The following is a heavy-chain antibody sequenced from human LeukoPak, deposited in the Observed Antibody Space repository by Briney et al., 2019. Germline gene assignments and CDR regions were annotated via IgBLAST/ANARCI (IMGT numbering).Heavy chain of an antibody. Sequence: SETLSLTCAVYGGSFSGYYWSWIRQPPGKGLEWIGEINHSGSTNYNPSLKSRVTISVGTSKNQFSLKLSSVAAADTAVYYCALNVEGSWFDPWGQGTLVTVSS. V-gene: IGHV4-34*01. D-gene: IGHD3-3*01. J-gene: IGHJ5*02. CDR2: INHSGST. CDR1: GGSFSGYY. CDR3: ALNVEGSWFDP.